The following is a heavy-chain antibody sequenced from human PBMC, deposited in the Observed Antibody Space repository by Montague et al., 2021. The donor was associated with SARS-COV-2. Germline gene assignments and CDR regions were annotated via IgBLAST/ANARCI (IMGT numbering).Heavy chain of an antibody. Sequence: SVKVSSKASGYTFTSYDINWVRQAAGQGLEWMGWMNPNSGNTGYAQKLQGRVTMTRDTSMNTAYMELSSLRSEDTAVYYCARASLVRGVIITRVRYSYYMDVWGKGTTVTVS. V-gene: IGHV1-8*01. CDR2: MNPNSGNT. CDR3: ARASLVRGVIITRVRYSYYMDV. J-gene: IGHJ6*03. D-gene: IGHD3-10*01. CDR1: GYTFTSYD.